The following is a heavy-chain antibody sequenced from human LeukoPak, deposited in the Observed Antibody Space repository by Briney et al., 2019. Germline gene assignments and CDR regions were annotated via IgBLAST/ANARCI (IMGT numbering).Heavy chain of an antibody. V-gene: IGHV1-8*01. Sequence: ASVKVSCKTSGYSFNIYEINWVRQATGQGLEWMGWVNPNSGDTDYAQKFQGRLTMTRNTSISTAYMELSGLRLEDTAVYYCSSGPRFDPWGQGTQVTVSS. J-gene: IGHJ5*02. CDR3: SSGPRFDP. CDR2: VNPNSGDT. CDR1: GYSFNIYE.